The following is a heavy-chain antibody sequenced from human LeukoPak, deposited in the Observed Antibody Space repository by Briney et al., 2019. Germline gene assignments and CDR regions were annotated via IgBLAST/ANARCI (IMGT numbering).Heavy chain of an antibody. CDR2: INHSGGT. CDR1: GGSFSGYY. J-gene: IGHJ4*02. CDR3: ARHEEEDGYNAKTLDY. V-gene: IGHV4-34*01. D-gene: IGHD5-24*01. Sequence: SETLSLTCAVYGGSFSGYYWSWIRQPPGKGLEWIGEINHSGGTNYNPSLKSRVTISVDTSKNHFSLRLSSVTAADTAVYYCARHEEEDGYNAKTLDYWGQGALVTVSS.